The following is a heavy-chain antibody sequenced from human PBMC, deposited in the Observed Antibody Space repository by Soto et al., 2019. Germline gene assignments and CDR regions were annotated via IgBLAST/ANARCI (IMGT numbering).Heavy chain of an antibody. D-gene: IGHD3-22*01. CDR3: AKAVGSSGYFPPHG. J-gene: IGHJ4*02. CDR2: ISWNSGSI. CDR1: GFTFDDYA. V-gene: IGHV3-9*01. Sequence: PGGSLRLSCAASGFTFDDYAMHWVRQAPGKGLEWVSGISWNSGSIGYADSVKGRFTISRDNAKNSLYLQMNSLRAEDTALYYCAKAVGSSGYFPPHGWGQGTLVTVSS.